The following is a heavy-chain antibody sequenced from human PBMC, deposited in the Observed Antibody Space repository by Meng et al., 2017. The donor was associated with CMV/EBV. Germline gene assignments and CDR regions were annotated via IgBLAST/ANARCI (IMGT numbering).Heavy chain of an antibody. V-gene: IGHV3-15*01. CDR2: IKSKTDGGTT. CDR3: HMMIVQGY. D-gene: IGHD3-22*01. Sequence: GESLKISCAASGFTFSNAWMSWVRQAPGKGLEWVGRIKSKTDGGTTDYAAPVKGRFTISRDDSKNTLYLQMNSLKTEDTAVYYCHMMIVQGYWGQGTLVTVSS. CDR1: GFTFSNAW. J-gene: IGHJ4*02.